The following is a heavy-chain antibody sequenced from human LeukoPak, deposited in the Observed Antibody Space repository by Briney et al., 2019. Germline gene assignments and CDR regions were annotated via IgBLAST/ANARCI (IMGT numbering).Heavy chain of an antibody. CDR2: ISYDASNV. CDR1: GFTFSSFA. Sequence: GGSLRLSCVASGFTFSSFAINWVRQVPGKGLEWLTVISYDASNVYYGDSVKGRITVSRDSSKNTVFLQMNNLRPEDTAVYYCAKNRGYSYGADAFDIWGQGTMVTVSA. CDR3: AKNRGYSYGADAFDI. D-gene: IGHD5-18*01. V-gene: IGHV3-30*18. J-gene: IGHJ3*02.